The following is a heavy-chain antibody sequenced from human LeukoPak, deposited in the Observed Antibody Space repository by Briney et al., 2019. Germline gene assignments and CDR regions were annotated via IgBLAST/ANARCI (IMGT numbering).Heavy chain of an antibody. CDR3: ARANFLYCSSTTCLFDY. V-gene: IGHV1-2*02. D-gene: IGHD2-2*01. J-gene: IGHJ4*02. CDR2: INPNDGDT. CDR1: GYTFTDYY. Sequence: ASVKVSCKASGYTFTDYYMHWVRQAPGQGFEWMGWINPNDGDTNYAQKFQGRVTMTRDTSINTAPMEVSRLRSDDTAVYYCARANFLYCSSTTCLFDYWGQGTLVTVSS.